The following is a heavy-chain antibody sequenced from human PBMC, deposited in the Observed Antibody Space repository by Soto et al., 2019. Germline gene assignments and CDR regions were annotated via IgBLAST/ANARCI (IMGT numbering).Heavy chain of an antibody. V-gene: IGHV3-33*01. CDR2: IWYDGSNK. J-gene: IGHJ6*02. D-gene: IGHD2-21*02. Sequence: QVQLVESGGGVVQPGRSLRLSCAASGFTFSSYGMHWVRQAPGKGLEWVAVIWYDGSNKYYADSVKGRFTISRDNSKNTLYLQMNSLRAEDTAVYYCARGQVVTPVRLRSYYYYGMDVWGQGTTVTVSS. CDR3: ARGQVVTPVRLRSYYYYGMDV. CDR1: GFTFSSYG.